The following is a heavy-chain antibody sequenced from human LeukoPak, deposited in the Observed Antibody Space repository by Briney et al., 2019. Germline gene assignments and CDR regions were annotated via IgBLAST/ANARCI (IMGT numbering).Heavy chain of an antibody. V-gene: IGHV3-21*01. J-gene: IGHJ4*02. CDR2: ISSSSSYI. CDR1: GFTFSSYS. CDR3: ASSIAARAPYYFDY. D-gene: IGHD6-6*01. Sequence: GGSLRLSRAASGFTFSSYSMNWVRQAPGKGLEWVSSISSSSSYIYYADSVKGRFTISRDNAKNSLYLQMNSLRAEDTAVYYCASSIAARAPYYFDYWGQGTLVTVSS.